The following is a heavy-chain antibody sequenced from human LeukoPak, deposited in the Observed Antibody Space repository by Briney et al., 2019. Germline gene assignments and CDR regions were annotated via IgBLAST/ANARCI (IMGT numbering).Heavy chain of an antibody. D-gene: IGHD3-22*01. V-gene: IGHV3-23*01. CDR3: AGSSGYYYIHLYYFDY. Sequence: GGSLRLSCAASGFTFSNYAMSWVRLAPGKGLEWVSSISGSGGSTYYADSVKGRFTISRDNSKNTLYLQMNSLRAEDTAVYYCAGSSGYYYIHLYYFDYWGQGTLVTVSS. CDR2: ISGSGGST. CDR1: GFTFSNYA. J-gene: IGHJ4*02.